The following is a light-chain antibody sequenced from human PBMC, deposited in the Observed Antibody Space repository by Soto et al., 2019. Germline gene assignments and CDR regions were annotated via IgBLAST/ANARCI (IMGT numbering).Light chain of an antibody. J-gene: IGKJ1*01. CDR2: GAS. CDR3: QQYSSSPMWT. Sequence: ESVLTQSPGTLSLSPGERATLSCRASQSVSSSYLAWYQQKAGQVPRLLIYGASSRATGIPDRFSGSGSGTDFTLTISRLEPEDFAVYYCQQYSSSPMWTFGQGTKVEIK. CDR1: QSVSSSY. V-gene: IGKV3-20*01.